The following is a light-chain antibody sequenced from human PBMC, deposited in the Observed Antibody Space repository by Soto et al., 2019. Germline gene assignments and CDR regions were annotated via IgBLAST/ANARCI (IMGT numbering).Light chain of an antibody. Sequence: QSALTQPASVSGSPGQSITISCTGTSSDVGAYAYVSWYQQHPGKAPKLMIYEVSNRPSGVSNRFSGSKSGSTASLTISGLQAEDEAEYFCSSYTTSFTLVFGGGTKVTV. V-gene: IGLV2-14*01. J-gene: IGLJ2*01. CDR2: EVS. CDR1: SSDVGAYAY. CDR3: SSYTTSFTLV.